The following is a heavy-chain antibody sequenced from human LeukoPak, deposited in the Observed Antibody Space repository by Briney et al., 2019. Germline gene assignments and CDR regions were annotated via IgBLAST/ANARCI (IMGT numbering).Heavy chain of an antibody. V-gene: IGHV4-39*07. D-gene: IGHD6-19*01. CDR2: IYYRGST. J-gene: IGHJ6*03. Sequence: PSETLSLTCTVSGGSISSSSYYWGWSRQPPGKGLEWIGSIYYRGSTYYNPSLKSRVPISVDTSKNQFSLKLSSVTAADTAVYYCARGRVPGSSGWSSGVYYMDVWGKGTTVTVSS. CDR1: GGSISSSSYY. CDR3: ARGRVPGSSGWSSGVYYMDV.